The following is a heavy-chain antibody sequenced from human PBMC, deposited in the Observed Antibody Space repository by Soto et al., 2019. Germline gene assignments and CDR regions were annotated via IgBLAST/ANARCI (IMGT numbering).Heavy chain of an antibody. D-gene: IGHD2-21*01. Sequence: EVQLVESGGGLVQPGGSLRLPCAASGFTFSSYWMHWVRQAPGKGLVWVSRINSDGSSTSYADSVKGRFTISRDNAKNTLYLQMNSLRAEDTAVYYCARDHVVSRNWFDPWGQGTLVTVSS. J-gene: IGHJ5*02. CDR3: ARDHVVSRNWFDP. CDR1: GFTFSSYW. V-gene: IGHV3-74*01. CDR2: INSDGSST.